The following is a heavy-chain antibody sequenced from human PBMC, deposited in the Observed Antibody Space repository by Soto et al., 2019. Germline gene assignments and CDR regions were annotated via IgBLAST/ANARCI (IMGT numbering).Heavy chain of an antibody. V-gene: IGHV1-69*14. CDR2: IIPIFGTA. CDR1: GGTFSSYA. CDR3: PPPAPASSSPYRMGL. Sequence: QVQLVQSGAEVKKPGSSVKVSCKASGGTFSSYAISWVRQAPGQGLEWMGGIIPIFGTANYAQKFQGRVKITREKPTNNPHRDLSGLGFEDRAVFYGPPPAPASSSPYRMGLWGQGTTAT. J-gene: IGHJ6*02.